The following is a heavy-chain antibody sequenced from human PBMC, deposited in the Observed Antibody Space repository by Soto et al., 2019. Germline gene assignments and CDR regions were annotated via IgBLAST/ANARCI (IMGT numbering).Heavy chain of an antibody. V-gene: IGHV3-23*01. CDR3: ARTHYTLGSPFDY. D-gene: IGHD2-15*01. CDR1: GFTFSSYA. CDR2: ISGSCVST. Sequence: GGSLRLSCAASGFTFSSYAMSWVRQAPGKGLEWVSAISGSCVSTYYADSVKGRFTISRDNSKNTLYLQMNSLRAEDTAVYYCARTHYTLGSPFDYWGQGTLVTVSS. J-gene: IGHJ4*02.